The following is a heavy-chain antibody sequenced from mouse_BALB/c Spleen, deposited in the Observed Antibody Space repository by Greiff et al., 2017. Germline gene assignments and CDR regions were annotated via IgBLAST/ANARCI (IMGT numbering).Heavy chain of an antibody. V-gene: IGHV1-22*01. J-gene: IGHJ4*01. Sequence: EVQLQESGPELVKPGASVKISCKASEYTFTEYTMHWVKQSHGKNLEWIGGINPNNGGTSYNQKFKGKATLTVDKSSSTAYMELRSLTSEDSAVYYCARSEIYYYGSRGNAMDYWGQGTSVTVSS. CDR1: EYTFTEYT. D-gene: IGHD1-1*01. CDR3: ARSEIYYYGSRGNAMDY. CDR2: INPNNGGT.